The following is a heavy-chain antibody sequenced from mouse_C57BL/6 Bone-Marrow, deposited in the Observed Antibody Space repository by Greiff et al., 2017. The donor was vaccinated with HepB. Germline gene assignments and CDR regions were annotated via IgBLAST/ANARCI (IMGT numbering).Heavy chain of an antibody. CDR2: SRNKANDYTT. Sequence: EVKLVESGGGLVQSGRSLRLSCATSGFTFSDFYMEWVRQAPGKGLEWIAASRNKANDYTTEYSASVKGRFIVSRDTSQSILYLQMNALRAEDTAIYYCARVYGSSYWYFDVWGTGTTVTVSS. D-gene: IGHD1-1*01. CDR1: GFTFSDFY. J-gene: IGHJ1*03. CDR3: ARVYGSSYWYFDV. V-gene: IGHV7-1*01.